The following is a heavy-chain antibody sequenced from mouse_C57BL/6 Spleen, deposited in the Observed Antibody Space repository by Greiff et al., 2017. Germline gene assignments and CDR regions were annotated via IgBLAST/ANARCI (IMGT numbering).Heavy chain of an antibody. Sequence: EVHLVESGGGLVKPGGSLKLSCAASGFTFSDYGMHWVRQAPEKGLEWVAYISSGSSTIYYADTVKGRYTISRDNAKNTLFLQMTSLRSEDTAMYYCADWEGWFAYWGQGTLVTVSA. CDR2: ISSGSSTI. D-gene: IGHD4-1*01. J-gene: IGHJ3*01. CDR1: GFTFSDYG. CDR3: ADWEGWFAY. V-gene: IGHV5-17*01.